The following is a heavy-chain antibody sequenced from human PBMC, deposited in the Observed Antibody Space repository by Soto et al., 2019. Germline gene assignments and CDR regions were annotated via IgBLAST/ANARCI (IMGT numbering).Heavy chain of an antibody. CDR2: IYYSGST. J-gene: IGHJ6*02. D-gene: IGHD2-15*01. Sequence: PSETLSLTCTVSGAPITINYWSWIRQAPGKGLEWIGYIYYSGSTTYNPSLKSRVTMSADTSKDQFSLKLNSVTAADTAVYYCARDAGGPYDHWGQGTTVTVSS. CDR3: ARDAGGPYDH. CDR1: GAPITINY. V-gene: IGHV4-59*01.